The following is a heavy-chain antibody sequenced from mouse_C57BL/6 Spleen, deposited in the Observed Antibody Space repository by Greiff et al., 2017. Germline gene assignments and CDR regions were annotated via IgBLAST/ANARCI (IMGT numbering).Heavy chain of an antibody. Sequence: QVQLQQPGAELVMPGASVKLSCKASGYTFTSYWMHWVKQRPGQGLEWIGEIDPSDSYTNYNQKFKGKSTLTVDKSSSTAYMQLSSLTSEDSAVYYCARSLSANSDYWGQGTTLTVSS. V-gene: IGHV1-69*01. CDR2: IDPSDSYT. D-gene: IGHD6-5*01. CDR3: ARSLSANSDY. CDR1: GYTFTSYW. J-gene: IGHJ2*01.